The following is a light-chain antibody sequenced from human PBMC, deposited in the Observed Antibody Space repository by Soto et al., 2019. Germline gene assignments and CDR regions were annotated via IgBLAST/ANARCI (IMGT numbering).Light chain of an antibody. CDR1: QSVSVN. CDR3: QQYYSYPLT. V-gene: IGKV3-15*01. J-gene: IGKJ4*01. Sequence: EIVMTQSPGTLSVSPGERATLSCRASQSVSVNLAWYQQKPGQAPRLLIYGVSTRATGIPARFSGSESGTEFTLTISSLQSEDFAVYYCQQYYSYPLTFGGGTKVEIK. CDR2: GVS.